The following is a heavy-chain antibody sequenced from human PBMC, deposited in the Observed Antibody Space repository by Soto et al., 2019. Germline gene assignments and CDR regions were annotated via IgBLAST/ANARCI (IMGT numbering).Heavy chain of an antibody. V-gene: IGHV4-61*01. CDR3: ARSRTVVTDIGY. D-gene: IGHD2-21*02. CDR2: IYYSGST. CDR1: GGSISGDLCD. J-gene: IGHJ4*02. Sequence: SVILYLTRTVSGGSISGDLCDWSWIRQPPGKGLEWIGYIYYSGSTNYNPSLKSRITMSVDTSKNQFYLKLSSVTAADTAVYYCARSRTVVTDIGYWGQGTLVTVSS.